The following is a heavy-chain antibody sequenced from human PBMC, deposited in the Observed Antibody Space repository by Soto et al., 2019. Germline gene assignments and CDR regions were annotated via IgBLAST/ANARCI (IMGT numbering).Heavy chain of an antibody. CDR1: GFTFSSYE. CDR3: ASLRIGY. V-gene: IGHV3-48*03. J-gene: IGHJ4*02. Sequence: EVQLVESGGDLVQPGGSLRLSCAASGFTFSSYEMNWVRQAPGKGLEWVSYISSGGNLIYYADSVKGRFTVSRDNAKSSVYLQMSSLRAEDTAIYYCASLRIGYWGQGTLVTVSS. CDR2: ISSGGNLI.